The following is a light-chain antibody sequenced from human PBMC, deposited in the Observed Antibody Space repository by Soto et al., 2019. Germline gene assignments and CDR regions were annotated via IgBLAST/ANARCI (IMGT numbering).Light chain of an antibody. CDR2: DAS. J-gene: IGKJ4*01. V-gene: IGKV3-11*01. Sequence: PGDRATLSCRASQSVNNYLAWYQQTPGQAPRLLIYDASTRATGIPARFSGSGSGTDFTLTISSLEPEDFAVYYCQQRIDWPLTFGGGTKVDIK. CDR1: QSVNNY. CDR3: QQRIDWPLT.